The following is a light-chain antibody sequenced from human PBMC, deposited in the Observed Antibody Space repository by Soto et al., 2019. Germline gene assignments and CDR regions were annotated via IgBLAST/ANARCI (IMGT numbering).Light chain of an antibody. CDR1: QSVSNNY. Sequence: EIVLTQSPGTLSLSPGERATLSCMASQSVSNNYLAWYQQKPGQAPRLLIYGASNRATGIPDRFSGSGSGTDFTLTISRLEPEDFAVYYCQQYDNSPVTFGQGTRLEIK. CDR3: QQYDNSPVT. V-gene: IGKV3-20*01. J-gene: IGKJ5*01. CDR2: GAS.